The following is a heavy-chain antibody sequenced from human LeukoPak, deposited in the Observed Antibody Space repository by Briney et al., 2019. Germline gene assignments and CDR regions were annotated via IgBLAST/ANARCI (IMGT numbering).Heavy chain of an antibody. Sequence: GGSLRLSCAASGFTFSSYAMSWVRQAPGKGLEWVSAISGSGGSTYYADSVKGRFTISRDNSKNTLYLQMISLRAEDTAVYYCAVHRCSGGSCYPTGPYDYWGQGTLVTVSS. V-gene: IGHV3-23*01. J-gene: IGHJ4*02. D-gene: IGHD2-15*01. CDR2: ISGSGGST. CDR1: GFTFSSYA. CDR3: AVHRCSGGSCYPTGPYDY.